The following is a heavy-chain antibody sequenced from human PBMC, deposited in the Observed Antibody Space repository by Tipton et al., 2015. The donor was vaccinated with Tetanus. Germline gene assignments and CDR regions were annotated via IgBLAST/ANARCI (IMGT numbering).Heavy chain of an antibody. V-gene: IGHV3-33*01. CDR1: GFTFRESA. Sequence: SLRLSCAASGFTFRESAMHWVRQAPGKGLEWVAFIWYDGSNKYYADSVKGRFTISRDNSKNTLYLQMNSLRAEDTAVYYCARGTSRIVYYFDYWGQGTLVTVSS. CDR2: IWYDGSNK. J-gene: IGHJ4*02. CDR3: ARGTSRIVYYFDY. D-gene: IGHD2-21*01.